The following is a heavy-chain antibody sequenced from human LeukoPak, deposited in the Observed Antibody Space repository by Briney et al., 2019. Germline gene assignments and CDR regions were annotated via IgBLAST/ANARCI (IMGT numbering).Heavy chain of an antibody. CDR2: ITGSGDST. CDR3: AKRGAVAGGEDY. Sequence: GGSLRLSCAASGFTFCNYVMSWVRQVPGKGLEWVSTITGSGDSTYYADSVKGRFTVSRDNSKSTLYVQMNNLRAEDTVLYYCAKRGAVAGGEDYWGQGTLVTVSS. J-gene: IGHJ4*02. D-gene: IGHD6-19*01. CDR1: GFTFCNYV. V-gene: IGHV3-23*01.